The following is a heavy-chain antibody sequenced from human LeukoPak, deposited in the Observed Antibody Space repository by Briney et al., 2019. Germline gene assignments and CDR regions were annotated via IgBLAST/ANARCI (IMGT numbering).Heavy chain of an antibody. CDR2: IKQDESEK. CDR3: ARGGSHAYYLDY. V-gene: IGHV3-7*01. CDR1: GFTFNRFW. D-gene: IGHD3-10*01. J-gene: IGHJ4*02. Sequence: GSLRLSCTASGFTFNRFWMSWVRQAPGKGLEWVANIKQDESEKYYVNSVKGRLTISRDNAKNTLYLQMNSLRAEDTAVYYCARGGSHAYYLDYWGQGSLVTLSS.